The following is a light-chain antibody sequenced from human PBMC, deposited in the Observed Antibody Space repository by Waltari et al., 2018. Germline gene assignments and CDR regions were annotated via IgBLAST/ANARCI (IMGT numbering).Light chain of an antibody. Sequence: ELVLTQSPATLSLSPGERATLSCRASQNIDYYLAWYQLKPGQAPRLLIYESAIRATGIPARFSGSGSGTDFTLTISSLEAEDFATYYCQQRSNWVLTFGGGTKVELK. CDR3: QQRSNWVLT. V-gene: IGKV3-11*01. CDR2: ESA. J-gene: IGKJ4*01. CDR1: QNIDYY.